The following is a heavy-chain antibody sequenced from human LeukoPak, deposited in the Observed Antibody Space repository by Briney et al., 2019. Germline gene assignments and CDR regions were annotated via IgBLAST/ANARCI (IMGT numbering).Heavy chain of an antibody. J-gene: IGHJ6*03. CDR3: ARDPARLEESTGYKFYYNMEV. V-gene: IGHV1-2*02. CDR2: INPNSGGT. CDR1: GYTFTGYY. D-gene: IGHD3-16*01. Sequence: GASVKVSCKASGYTFTGYYMHWVRQAPGQGLEWMGWINPNSGGTNYAQKFQGRVTMTRDTSISTVYMGLTSLRSDDTAVYYCARDPARLEESTGYKFYYNMEVWGKGTTVIISS.